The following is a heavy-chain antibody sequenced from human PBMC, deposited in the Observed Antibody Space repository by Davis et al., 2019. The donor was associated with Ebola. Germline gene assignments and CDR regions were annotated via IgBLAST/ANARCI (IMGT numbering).Heavy chain of an antibody. CDR1: GFTFSSYA. CDR3: AKGIYYGDYGWFDP. J-gene: IGHJ5*02. CDR2: ISGSGGST. V-gene: IGHV3-23*01. Sequence: GGSLRLSCAAPGFTFSSYAMSWVRQAPGKGLEWVSAISGSGGSTYYADSVKGRFTISRDNSKNTLYLQMNSLRAEDTAVYYCAKGIYYGDYGWFDPWGQGTLVTVSS. D-gene: IGHD4-17*01.